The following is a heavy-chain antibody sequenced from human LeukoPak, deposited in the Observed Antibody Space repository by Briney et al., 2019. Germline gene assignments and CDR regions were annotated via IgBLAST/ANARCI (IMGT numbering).Heavy chain of an antibody. CDR3: ARDVVVVAATPWFDP. CDR2: IKDDGSET. Sequence: GGSLRLSCAASGFTFRIYWMHWVRQAPGKGLGWVANIKDDGSETYYVDSVKGRFTISRDNAKNSLYLQMNSLRGEDTAVYYCARDVVVVAATPWFDPWGQGTLVTVSS. V-gene: IGHV3-7*01. J-gene: IGHJ5*02. CDR1: GFTFRIYW. D-gene: IGHD2-15*01.